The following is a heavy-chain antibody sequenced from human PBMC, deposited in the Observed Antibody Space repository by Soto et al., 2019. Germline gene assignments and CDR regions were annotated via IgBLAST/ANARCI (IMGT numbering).Heavy chain of an antibody. CDR1: GGTFSSYA. D-gene: IGHD4-17*01. CDR3: ARDPVYGDYDNWFDP. J-gene: IGHJ5*02. CDR2: IIPIFGTA. V-gene: IGHV1-69*06. Sequence: QVQLVQSGAEVKKPGSSVKVSCKASGGTFSSYAISWVRQAPGQGLEWMGGIIPIFGTANYAQKFQGRVTISADKSTSTAYMELSSLRSEDTAVYYCARDPVYGDYDNWFDPWGQGTLVTVSS.